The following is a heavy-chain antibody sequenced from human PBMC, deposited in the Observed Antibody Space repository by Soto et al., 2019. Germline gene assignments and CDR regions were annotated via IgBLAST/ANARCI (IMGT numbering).Heavy chain of an antibody. CDR3: ARVPPMGWFRYYYYYMLV. CDR2: INSDGSST. Sequence: GGSLRLSCAASGFTFSSYWMHWVRQAPGKGLVWVSRINSDGSSTSYADSVKGRFTISRDNAKNTLYLQMNSLRAEDTAVYYCARVPPMGWFRYYYYYMLVWGKGTTVTVSS. J-gene: IGHJ6*03. D-gene: IGHD3-3*01. V-gene: IGHV3-74*01. CDR1: GFTFSSYW.